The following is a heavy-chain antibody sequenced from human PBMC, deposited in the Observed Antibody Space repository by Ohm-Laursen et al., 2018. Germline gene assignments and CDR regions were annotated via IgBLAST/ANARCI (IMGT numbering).Heavy chain of an antibody. CDR3: ARGASYSYGFVSFDY. J-gene: IGHJ4*02. Sequence: SETLSLTCTVSGDSISDYFWSWIRQPPGKGLEWIGYIYDSGTTNYNPSLKSRVTISEDTSKNQFSLKLSSVTAADTAVYYCARGASYSYGFVSFDYWGQGTLVTVSP. V-gene: IGHV4-59*08. CDR1: GDSISDYF. CDR2: IYDSGTT. D-gene: IGHD5-18*01.